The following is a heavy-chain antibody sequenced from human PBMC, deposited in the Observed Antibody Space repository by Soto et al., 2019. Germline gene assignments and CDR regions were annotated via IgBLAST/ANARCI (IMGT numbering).Heavy chain of an antibody. CDR3: ARDRMDSSFFNSLYYYYRQDV. V-gene: IGHV1-69*04. Sequence: SVKVSCKASGGTFSSYTISWVRQAPGQGLEWMGRIIPILGIANYAQKFQGRVTITADESTSTAYMELSSLRSEDTAVYYCARDRMDSSFFNSLYYYYRQDVRGQRTTDTGSS. J-gene: IGHJ6*01. D-gene: IGHD6-6*01. CDR1: GGTFSSYT. CDR2: IIPILGIA.